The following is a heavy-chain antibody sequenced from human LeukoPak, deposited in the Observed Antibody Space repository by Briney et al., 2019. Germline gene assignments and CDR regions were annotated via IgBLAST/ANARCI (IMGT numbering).Heavy chain of an antibody. D-gene: IGHD3-10*01. CDR2: ISRKGDNT. V-gene: IGHV3-23*01. CDR1: GFTFSAYD. CDR3: AKDRGSYYYGLDY. J-gene: IGHJ4*01. Sequence: GGSLTLSCAASGFTFSAYDMTWVRQAPGKGLEWVSFISRKGDNTYYAESVKGRFTISRDNSKNTLFLQMNSLRAEDTALYYCAKDRGSYYYGLDYWGQGTLVTVSS.